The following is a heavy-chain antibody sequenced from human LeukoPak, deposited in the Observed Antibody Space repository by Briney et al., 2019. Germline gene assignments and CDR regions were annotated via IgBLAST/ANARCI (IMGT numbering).Heavy chain of an antibody. CDR2: INPSGGSP. CDR3: ARTRGGGAAFDI. Sequence: GASVKVSCKASGYTFTNYYMHWVRQAPGQGLEWMGVINPSGGSPSYPQEFQGRVTKTSDTSTSTVYMELSSLRSEDTAVYYCARTRGGGAAFDIWGQGTMVTVSS. J-gene: IGHJ3*02. V-gene: IGHV1-46*01. D-gene: IGHD3-10*01. CDR1: GYTFTNYY.